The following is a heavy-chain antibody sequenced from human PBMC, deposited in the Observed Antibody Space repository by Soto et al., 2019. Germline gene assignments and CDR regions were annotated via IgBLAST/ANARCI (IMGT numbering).Heavy chain of an antibody. J-gene: IGHJ4*02. V-gene: IGHV3-11*06. D-gene: IGHD3-22*01. CDR2: ISSSSYT. CDR3: ARETSPKYYYDSSGYYDY. Sequence: LRLSCAASGFTFSDYYMSWIRQAPGKGLEWVSYISSSSYTNYADSVKGRFTISRDNAKNSLYLQMSSLRAEDTAVYYCARETSPKYYYDSSGYYDYWGQGTLVTVSS. CDR1: GFTFSDYY.